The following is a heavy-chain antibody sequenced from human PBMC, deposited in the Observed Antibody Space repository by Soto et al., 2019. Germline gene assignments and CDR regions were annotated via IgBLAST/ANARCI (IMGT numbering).Heavy chain of an antibody. CDR2: INACNGNT. V-gene: IGHV1-3*01. J-gene: IGHJ4*02. Sequence: ASLKVSCNASGYTFTSYAMHWVRQAPGQRLEWMGLINACNGNTKYSHKFQGRVTITRETSASTAYMELSSLRSEDTAVYYCARIITGTTXWGQGTLVTVSX. CDR1: GYTFTSYA. CDR3: ARIITGTTX. D-gene: IGHD1-7*01.